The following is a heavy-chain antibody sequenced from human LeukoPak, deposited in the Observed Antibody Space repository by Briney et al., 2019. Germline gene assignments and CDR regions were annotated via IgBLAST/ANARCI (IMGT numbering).Heavy chain of an antibody. CDR1: GGSVSTYH. CDR2: VHNSGTT. J-gene: IGHJ4*02. D-gene: IGHD5-18*01. Sequence: SETLTLTCSVSGGSVSTYHWSWIRQSAVKGLEWIGRVHNSGTTNYNPSLESRVTMSVDTSKNQFSLKLRSVTAADTAVYYCARDGLYSYGYSYFDFWGQGTLVTVSS. CDR3: ARDGLYSYGYSYFDF. V-gene: IGHV4-4*07.